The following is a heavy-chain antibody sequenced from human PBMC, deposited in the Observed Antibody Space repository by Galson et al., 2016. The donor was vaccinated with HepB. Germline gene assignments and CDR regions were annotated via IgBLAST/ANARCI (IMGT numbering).Heavy chain of an antibody. J-gene: IGHJ2*01. CDR3: TRAYVGKARRGTYWYFDL. D-gene: IGHD4-23*01. V-gene: IGHV3-21*01. Sequence: SLRLSCAASGFIFSQYGMHWVRQAPGKGLEWVSSITSSSNYIYYADSVRGRFTISRDNAKNSLHLQMNSLRAEDTAVYYCTRAYVGKARRGTYWYFDLWGRGTLVTVSS. CDR1: GFIFSQYG. CDR2: ITSSSNYI.